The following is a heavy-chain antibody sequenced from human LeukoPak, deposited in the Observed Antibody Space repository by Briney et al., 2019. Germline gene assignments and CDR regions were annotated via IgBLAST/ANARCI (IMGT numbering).Heavy chain of an antibody. CDR3: AQDFWNFRDH. J-gene: IGHJ5*02. CDR1: GFSITNYG. CDR2: IQYNGNDK. D-gene: IGHD3-3*01. V-gene: IGHV3-30*02. Sequence: GVLRPSCAVSGFSITNYGIHWVRQAPGKGLEWVAFIQYNGNDKFYADSVKGRFIISRDNSKNTLYLQMNSLRPEDTAVYYCAQDFWNFRDHWGQGTLVTVSS.